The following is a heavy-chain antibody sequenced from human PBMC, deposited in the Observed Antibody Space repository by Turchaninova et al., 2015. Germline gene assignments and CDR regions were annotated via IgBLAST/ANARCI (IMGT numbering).Heavy chain of an antibody. CDR2: IIPMFGSP. V-gene: IGHV1-69*01. Sequence: GQLVQSGAEVKKPGSSVKVPCKAYGGTFTTYGISWGRQAPGQGLEWMGEIIPMFGSPNYAQKFQGRVTITADESTSTGYMELSSLRSEDTAVYYCARDGRYSAYDQELDYWGQGTLVTVSS. CDR3: ARDGRYSAYDQELDY. CDR1: GGTFTTYG. J-gene: IGHJ4*02. D-gene: IGHD5-12*01.